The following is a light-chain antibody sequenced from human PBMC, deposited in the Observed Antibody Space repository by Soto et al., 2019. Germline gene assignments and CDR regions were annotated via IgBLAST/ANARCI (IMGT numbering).Light chain of an antibody. V-gene: IGKV1-5*01. CDR3: LQYHNLWA. J-gene: IGKJ1*01. CDR1: QDISTF. Sequence: DIPMTQSPSTLSASVGDRVTISCRASQDISTFLAWYQHKPGKAPKLLIYDASTLQTGVPSRFRGSGFGTEFTLTISSLQSEDFTVYSCLQYHNLWAFGQGTKVDIK. CDR2: DAS.